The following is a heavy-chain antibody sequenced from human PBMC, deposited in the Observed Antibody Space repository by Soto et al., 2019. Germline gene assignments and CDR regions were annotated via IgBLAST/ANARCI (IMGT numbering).Heavy chain of an antibody. V-gene: IGHV3-30-3*01. Sequence: QVQLVESGGGVVQPGRSLRLSCAASGLTFSNYIMHWVRQAPGKGLEWVAIILHDGNNKYYADSVKGRFTISRDNSKNTPYLQMNRLRTEDTAIYYCARDDEGGSYCDLGYWGQGTMVTVSS. J-gene: IGHJ4*02. CDR3: ARDDEGGSYCDLGY. CDR1: GLTFSNYI. D-gene: IGHD3-10*01. CDR2: ILHDGNNK.